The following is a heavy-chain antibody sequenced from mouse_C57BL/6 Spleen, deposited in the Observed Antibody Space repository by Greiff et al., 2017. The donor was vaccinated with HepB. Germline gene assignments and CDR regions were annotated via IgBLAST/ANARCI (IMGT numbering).Heavy chain of an antibody. V-gene: IGHV14-2*01. Sequence: VQLQQSGAELVKPGASVKLSCTASGFNIKDYYMHWVKQRTEQGLEWIGRIDPEDGETKSAPKFQGKATITADTSSNTAYLQLSSLTSEDTAVYYCASNYYGSSYFDYWGQVTTLTVSS. CDR2: IDPEDGET. D-gene: IGHD1-1*01. CDR3: ASNYYGSSYFDY. CDR1: GFNIKDYY. J-gene: IGHJ2*01.